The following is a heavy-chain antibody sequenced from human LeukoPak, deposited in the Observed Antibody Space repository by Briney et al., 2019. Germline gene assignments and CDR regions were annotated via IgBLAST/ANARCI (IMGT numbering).Heavy chain of an antibody. Sequence: GGSLRLSCAASGFIFSTYGMHWVRQAPGRGLEWVAFIQNDEIDKFYADSVKGRFTISRDNSRNTVYLQMNSLRAEDTAVYYCAKDREAAAGIDAFDIWGQGTMVTVSS. CDR1: GFIFSTYG. CDR2: IQNDEIDK. J-gene: IGHJ3*02. V-gene: IGHV3-30*02. CDR3: AKDREAAAGIDAFDI. D-gene: IGHD6-13*01.